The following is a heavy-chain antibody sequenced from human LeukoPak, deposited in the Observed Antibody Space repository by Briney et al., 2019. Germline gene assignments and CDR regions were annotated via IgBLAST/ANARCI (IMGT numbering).Heavy chain of an antibody. J-gene: IGHJ6*03. CDR1: GFTFSDYY. CDR2: ISSSGSSI. CDR3: ARARPVRGVIPDYDYYYMDV. V-gene: IGHV3-11*01. Sequence: GGSLRLSCAASGFTFSDYYMSWIRQAPGKGLEWVSYISSSGSSIYYVDSVKGRFTISRDNAKSSLYLQMNSLRAEDTAVYYCARARPVRGVIPDYDYYYMDVWGKGTTVTVSS. D-gene: IGHD3-10*01.